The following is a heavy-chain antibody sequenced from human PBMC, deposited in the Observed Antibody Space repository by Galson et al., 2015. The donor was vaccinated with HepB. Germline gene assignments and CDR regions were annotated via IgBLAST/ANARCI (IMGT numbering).Heavy chain of an antibody. J-gene: IGHJ6*03. V-gene: IGHV5-51*03. CDR3: ARGACSVTSCYYYFYMDV. D-gene: IGHD2-2*01. Sequence: QSGAEVKKPGASLKISCKGSGYSFLTYWIGWVRQMPGKGLEWMGIIYPGDSETRYSPSFHGQVTISADKSISTAYLQWSSLKAADTAIYYCARGACSVTSCYYYFYMDVWGKGTTVTVSS. CDR2: IYPGDSET. CDR1: GYSFLTYW.